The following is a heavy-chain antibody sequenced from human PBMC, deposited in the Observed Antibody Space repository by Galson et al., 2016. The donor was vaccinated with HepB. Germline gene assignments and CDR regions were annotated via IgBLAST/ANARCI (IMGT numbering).Heavy chain of an antibody. Sequence: SETLSLTCAVYGGSFRPYYWSWIRLPPGKGLEWIGEINHSGSTNYNPSLKSRVTISVDTSKNHFSLKLSSVSAADTAVYYCARISEVLVVDNYFDLWGQGSLVTVSP. CDR3: ARISEVLVVDNYFDL. CDR1: GGSFRPYY. D-gene: IGHD3-9*01. CDR2: INHSGST. J-gene: IGHJ4*02. V-gene: IGHV4-34*01.